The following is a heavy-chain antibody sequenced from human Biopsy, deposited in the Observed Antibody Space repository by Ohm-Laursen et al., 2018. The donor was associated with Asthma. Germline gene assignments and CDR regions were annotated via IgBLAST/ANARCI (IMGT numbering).Heavy chain of an antibody. D-gene: IGHD4-23*01. CDR2: IYDSGRT. Sequence: TLSLTCTVSGGTISSGGHCWNWIRQEPGKGLEWIGNIYDSGRTYYKSSLKSRITISVDSSKNQLSLTLTSVTAADTAIYYCARGVDYGGNHVDSWGQGILVTVS. CDR1: GGTISSGGHC. CDR3: ARGVDYGGNHVDS. J-gene: IGHJ4*02. V-gene: IGHV4-31*03.